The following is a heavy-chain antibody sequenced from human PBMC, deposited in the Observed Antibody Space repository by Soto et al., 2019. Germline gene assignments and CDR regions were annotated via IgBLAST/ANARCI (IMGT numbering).Heavy chain of an antibody. CDR3: ARDGGYCSGGSCYSPYYYMDV. CDR1: GYTFTSYY. CDR2: INPSGGST. V-gene: IGHV1-46*03. J-gene: IGHJ6*03. D-gene: IGHD2-15*01. Sequence: QVQLVQSGAEVKKPGASVKVSCKASGYTFTSYYMHWVRQAPGQGLEWMGIINPSGGSTSYAQKFQGRGTMTRDTSTSTVYMELSSLRSEDTAVYYCARDGGYCSGGSCYSPYYYMDVWGKGTTVTVSS.